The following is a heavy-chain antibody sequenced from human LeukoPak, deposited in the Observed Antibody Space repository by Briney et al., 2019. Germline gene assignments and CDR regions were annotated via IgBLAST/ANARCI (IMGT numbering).Heavy chain of an antibody. CDR2: ISSSSSYI. Sequence: PGGSLRLSCAASGFTFSSYSMNWVRQAPGKGLEWVSSISSSSSYIYYADSVKGRFTISRDNAKNSLYLQMNSLRAEDTAVYYCARDRKSPTRLGYCSGGSCHPYWGQGTLVTVSS. D-gene: IGHD2-15*01. V-gene: IGHV3-21*01. CDR1: GFTFSSYS. CDR3: ARDRKSPTRLGYCSGGSCHPY. J-gene: IGHJ4*02.